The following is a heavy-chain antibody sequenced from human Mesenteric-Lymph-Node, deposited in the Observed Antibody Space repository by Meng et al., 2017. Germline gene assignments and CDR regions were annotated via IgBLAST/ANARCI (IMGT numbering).Heavy chain of an antibody. J-gene: IGHJ4*02. V-gene: IGHV1-69*06. D-gene: IGHD3-10*01. Sequence: QVRAVGAGGGVEMAGSSVKRSCMSCVGPFVSQAISWVRQAPGQGVEWLGWIIPIFGTANYAQKFQSRVTITAHKSTSTAYMELSSLRSGDTAVYYCARVGQGSYWGQGTLVTVSS. CDR3: ARVGQGSY. CDR1: VGPFVSQA. CDR2: IIPIFGTA.